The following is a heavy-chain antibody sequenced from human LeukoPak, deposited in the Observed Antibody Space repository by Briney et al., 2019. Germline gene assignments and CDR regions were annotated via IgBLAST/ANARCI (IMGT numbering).Heavy chain of an antibody. CDR1: GFTFSSYW. CDR2: INSDGSST. V-gene: IGHV3-74*01. Sequence: GGSLRLSCAASGFTFSSYWMHWVRQAPGKGLVWVSRINSDGSSTSYADSVKGRFTISRDNAKNTLYLQMNSLRAEDTAVYYCASLWFGELPDCWGQGTLVTVSS. CDR3: ASLWFGELPDC. J-gene: IGHJ4*02. D-gene: IGHD3-10*01.